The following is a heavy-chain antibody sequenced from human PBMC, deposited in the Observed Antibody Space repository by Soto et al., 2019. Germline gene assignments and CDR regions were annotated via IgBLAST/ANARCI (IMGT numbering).Heavy chain of an antibody. CDR3: AKDLGPSY. CDR1: GFTFDDYT. J-gene: IGHJ4*02. V-gene: IGHV3-43*01. CDR2: ISWDGGST. D-gene: IGHD7-27*01. Sequence: PGGSLRLSCAASGFTFDDYTMHWVRQAPGKGLEWVSLISWDGGSTYYADSVKGRFTISRDNSKNTLYLQMNSLRAEDTAVYYCAKDLGPSYWGQGTLVTVSS.